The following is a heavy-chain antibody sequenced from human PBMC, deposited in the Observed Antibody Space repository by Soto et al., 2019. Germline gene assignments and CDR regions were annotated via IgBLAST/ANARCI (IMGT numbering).Heavy chain of an antibody. Sequence: EVQLLESGGGLVQPGGSLRLSCAASGFTFSSYAMSWVRQAPGKGLEWVSIIGVGGGDRYYPESVKGRFTISRDNCRDTLYLEMNSLRDEDTAVYYCARVRFGELVWGHRTLVTVSS. CDR3: ARVRFGELV. CDR2: IGVGGGDR. J-gene: IGHJ4*01. D-gene: IGHD3-10*01. V-gene: IGHV3-23*01. CDR1: GFTFSSYA.